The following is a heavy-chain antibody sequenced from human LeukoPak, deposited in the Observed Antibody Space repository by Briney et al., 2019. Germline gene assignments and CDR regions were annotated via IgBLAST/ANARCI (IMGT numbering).Heavy chain of an antibody. J-gene: IGHJ4*02. CDR3: ATAPFTVTNPFLGY. CDR1: GYTFTGHY. Sequence: GASVKVSCKASGYTFTGHYMHWVRQAPGQGLEWMGWINPNSGGTNYAQKFQGRVTMTEDTSTDTAYMELSSLRSEDTAVYYCATAPFTVTNPFLGYWGQGTLVTVSS. D-gene: IGHD4-17*01. V-gene: IGHV1-2*02. CDR2: INPNSGGT.